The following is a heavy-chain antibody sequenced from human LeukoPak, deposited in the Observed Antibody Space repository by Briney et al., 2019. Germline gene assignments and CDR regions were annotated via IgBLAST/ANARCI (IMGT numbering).Heavy chain of an antibody. CDR3: ASLSLEHY. V-gene: IGHV3-23*01. Sequence: GGSLRLSCVGSGFTFSNYAMSWVRQAPGKGLDWVSVISGSAHKIRYADSVRGRFTISRDNSENTVYLQMNSLRAEDTAVYYCASLSLEHYWGQGTLVTVSS. CDR2: ISGSAHKI. CDR1: GFTFSNYA. J-gene: IGHJ4*02. D-gene: IGHD6-6*01.